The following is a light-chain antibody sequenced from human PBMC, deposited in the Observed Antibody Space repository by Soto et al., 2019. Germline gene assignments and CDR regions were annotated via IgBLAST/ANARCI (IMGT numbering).Light chain of an antibody. J-gene: IGLJ1*01. Sequence: QSVLTQPASVSGSPGQSINISCTGTSRDVGGYNYVSWYQQHPGKAPKLMIYEVSNRPSGVSNRFSGSKSGNTASLTISGLQAEDEADYYCSSYTSSSTYVFGTGTKLTVL. CDR2: EVS. V-gene: IGLV2-14*01. CDR1: SRDVGGYNY. CDR3: SSYTSSSTYV.